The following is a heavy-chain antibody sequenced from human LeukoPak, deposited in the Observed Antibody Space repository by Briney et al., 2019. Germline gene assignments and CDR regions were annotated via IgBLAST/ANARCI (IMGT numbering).Heavy chain of an antibody. J-gene: IGHJ4*02. CDR3: ARGRTYGSGSYWAFDY. V-gene: IGHV3-48*02. CDR1: GFSFSSYS. Sequence: GGSLRLSCAASGFSFSSYSMNWVRQAPGKGLDWVSYISPSSSTIYYADSVKGRFTISRDNAKNSLYLQVNSLRDEDTAVYYCARGRTYGSGSYWAFDYWGQGTLVTVSS. CDR2: ISPSSSTI. D-gene: IGHD3-10*01.